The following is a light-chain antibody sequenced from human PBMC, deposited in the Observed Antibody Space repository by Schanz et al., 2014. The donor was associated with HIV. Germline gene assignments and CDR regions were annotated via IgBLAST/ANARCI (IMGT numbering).Light chain of an antibody. Sequence: QSALTQPASVSGSPGQSITISCTGANSDVGSYNLVSWYQQHPGKAPKLMIFEVSKRPSGISDRFSGSKSGNTASLTISGLQSEDEAEYFCCSYAGTTPHWIFGGGTKVTVL. CDR2: EVS. J-gene: IGLJ2*01. V-gene: IGLV2-23*02. CDR1: NSDVGSYNL. CDR3: CSYAGTTPHWI.